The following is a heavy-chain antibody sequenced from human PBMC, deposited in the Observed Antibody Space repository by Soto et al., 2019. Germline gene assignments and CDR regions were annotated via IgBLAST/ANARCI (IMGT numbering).Heavy chain of an antibody. V-gene: IGHV3-21*01. CDR1: GFTFSSYS. D-gene: IGHD5-12*01. CDR2: ISSSSSYI. Sequence: EVQLVESGGGLVKPGGSLRLSCAASGFTFSSYSMNWVRQAPGKGLEWVSSISSSSSYIYYADSVKGRFTISRDNAKNTLYLQMNGLRAEDTAVDYCAREGILATIRVEDYWGQGTLVTVSS. CDR3: AREGILATIRVEDY. J-gene: IGHJ4*02.